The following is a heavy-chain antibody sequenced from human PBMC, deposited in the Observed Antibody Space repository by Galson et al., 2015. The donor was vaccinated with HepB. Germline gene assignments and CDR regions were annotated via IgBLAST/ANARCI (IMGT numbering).Heavy chain of an antibody. D-gene: IGHD3-22*01. CDR2: ISDYHGNT. V-gene: IGHV1-18*04. CDR3: ARVPDYYDSSGPDQDWMGPSEPWATMAFDY. J-gene: IGHJ4*02. CDR1: GSTFPSYG. Sequence: QSRAAVKKPGASVKVSCTASGSTFPSYGISWVRQAPGQGLERMGWISDYHGNTNYAQKLQGRVTMTTDTSTSTAYMELRSLRSDDTAVYYCARVPDYYDSSGPDQDWMGPSEPWATMAFDYWGQGTLVTVSS.